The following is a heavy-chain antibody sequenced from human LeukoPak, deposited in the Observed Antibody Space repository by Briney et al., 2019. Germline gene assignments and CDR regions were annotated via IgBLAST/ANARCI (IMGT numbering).Heavy chain of an antibody. D-gene: IGHD3-10*01. J-gene: IGHJ4*02. Sequence: GGSLRLSCAASGFTFSSYWMHWVRQAPGRGLMWVSRMKSDGSSTSYADSVKGRFTISRDNAKNTLYLQMNSLRAEDTAVYYCAVRQGGSYTGESDYWGQGTLVTVSS. CDR1: GFTFSSYW. V-gene: IGHV3-74*01. CDR2: MKSDGSST. CDR3: AVRQGGSYTGESDY.